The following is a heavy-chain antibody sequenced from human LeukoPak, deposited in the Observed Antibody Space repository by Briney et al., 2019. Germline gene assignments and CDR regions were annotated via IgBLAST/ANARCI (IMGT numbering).Heavy chain of an antibody. CDR1: GGSISSYY. J-gene: IGHJ5*02. CDR3: ARTSRDGYNMRFDP. D-gene: IGHD5-24*01. CDR2: IYYSGST. Sequence: SETLSLTCTVSGGSISSYYWSWIRQPPGKGLEWIGYIYYSGSTNYNPSLKSRVTISVDTSKNQFSLKLSSVTAADTAAYYCARTSRDGYNMRFDPWGQGTLVTVSS. V-gene: IGHV4-59*01.